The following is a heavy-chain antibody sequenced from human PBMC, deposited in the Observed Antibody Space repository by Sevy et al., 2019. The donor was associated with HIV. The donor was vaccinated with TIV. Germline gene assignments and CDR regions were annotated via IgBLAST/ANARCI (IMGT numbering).Heavy chain of an antibody. Sequence: GESLKISCAASGFTFSDYSMHWVRQAPGKGLEWVAVISYDGRNNKYNVDSVKGRFSISRDNSKNTLFLQMNSLRAEDSAIYYCARDRGEILHSAFDYWGQGTLVTVSS. V-gene: IGHV3-30*14. CDR3: ARDRGEILHSAFDY. J-gene: IGHJ4*02. CDR1: GFTFSDYS. D-gene: IGHD3-16*01. CDR2: ISYDGRNNK.